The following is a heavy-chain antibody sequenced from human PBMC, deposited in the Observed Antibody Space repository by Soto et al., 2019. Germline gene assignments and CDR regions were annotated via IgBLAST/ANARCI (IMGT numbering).Heavy chain of an antibody. V-gene: IGHV4-31*03. CDR3: ARRCQYQLPWNYFDT. J-gene: IGHJ5*02. Sequence: SETLSLTCTVSGASISSGDYYWSWIRQHPGQGLEWIGYIYHSGAAYYNPSLKSRVTVSIDTSKNQFSLKLNFVTAADTAVYYCARRCQYQLPWNYFDTWGPGTLVTVSS. D-gene: IGHD1-7*01. CDR2: IYHSGAA. CDR1: GASISSGDYY.